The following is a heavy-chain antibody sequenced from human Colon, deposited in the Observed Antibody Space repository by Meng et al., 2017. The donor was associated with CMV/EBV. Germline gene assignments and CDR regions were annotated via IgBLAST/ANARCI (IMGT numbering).Heavy chain of an antibody. CDR1: FTSSSYW. V-gene: IGHV3-7*01. CDR3: ARDRSTGHSSGWFPYFDY. CDR2: IKYDGSEK. D-gene: IGHD6-19*01. J-gene: IGHJ4*02. Sequence: FTSSSYWMSLFRQAPGKGPQWLANIKYDGSEKYFAASVRGRFSLCSDNTKSSLYLQMISLRADETAMYYGARDRSTGHSSGWFPYFDYWGLGTLVTVSS.